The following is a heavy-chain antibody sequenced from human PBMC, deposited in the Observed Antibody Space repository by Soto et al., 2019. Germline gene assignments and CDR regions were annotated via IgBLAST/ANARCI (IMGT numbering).Heavy chain of an antibody. J-gene: IGHJ6*02. Sequence: QVHLQQWGAGLLKPSGTLSLTCAVSGGSFSDAFWSWVRQSPGRGLEWIGEVFHTGNTNYNPSLKGRVTLSVDTAKNQFSLRLTSVTAADSAVYYCARAPRELLAEGPLFLYYYYGLDVWGQGTTVTVSS. V-gene: IGHV4-34*12. CDR2: VFHTGNT. CDR1: GGSFSDAF. D-gene: IGHD1-7*01. CDR3: ARAPRELLAEGPLFLYYYYGLDV.